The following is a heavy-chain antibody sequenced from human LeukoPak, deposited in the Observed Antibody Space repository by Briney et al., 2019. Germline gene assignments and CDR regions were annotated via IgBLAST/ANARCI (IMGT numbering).Heavy chain of an antibody. Sequence: GGSLRLSCAASGFPFNNYPMNWVRQLPGGGLEWVSAISGSGSSTSYTDSLKGRFITSRDNSKNTLYLQMNSLRVEDTATYYCARESGYRYDSRDFDRWGQGTLVTVSS. J-gene: IGHJ4*02. CDR2: ISGSGSST. CDR3: ARESGYRYDSRDFDR. CDR1: GFPFNNYP. V-gene: IGHV3-23*01. D-gene: IGHD6-25*01.